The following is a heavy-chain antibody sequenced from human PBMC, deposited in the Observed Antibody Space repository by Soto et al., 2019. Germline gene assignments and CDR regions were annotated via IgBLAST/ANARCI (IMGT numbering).Heavy chain of an antibody. CDR2: IYYSGST. CDR3: ARERAAAGRGTGTYGQWLGWFDP. CDR1: GGSISSGGYY. D-gene: IGHD6-13*01. Sequence: QVQLQESGPGLVKPSQTLSLTCTVSGGSISSGGYYWSWIRQHPGKGLEWIGYIYYSGSTYYNPSLKSRVTISVDTSKNQFSLKLSSVTATDTAVYYCARERAAAGRGTGTYGQWLGWFDPWGQGTLVTVSS. J-gene: IGHJ5*02. V-gene: IGHV4-31*03.